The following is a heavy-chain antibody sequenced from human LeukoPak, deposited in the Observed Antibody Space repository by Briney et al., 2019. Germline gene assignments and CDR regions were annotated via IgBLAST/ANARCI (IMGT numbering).Heavy chain of an antibody. Sequence: GGSLRLSCAASGFPFSSYGMHGVRQAPGKGLEWVAVLSCDGSNEYYADSVKGRFTISRDNSKNTLYLQMNSLRVEDTAVYYCAGSWLYRDYFEYWGQGTLVTVSS. CDR1: GFPFSSYG. J-gene: IGHJ4*02. CDR2: LSCDGSNE. CDR3: AGSWLYRDYFEY. V-gene: IGHV3-30*03. D-gene: IGHD5-12*01.